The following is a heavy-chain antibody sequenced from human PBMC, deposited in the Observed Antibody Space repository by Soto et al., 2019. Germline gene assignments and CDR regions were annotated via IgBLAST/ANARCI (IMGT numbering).Heavy chain of an antibody. CDR1: GYTFTNYY. CDR2: INPSGGST. CDR3: ARGLAAGDY. V-gene: IGHV1-46*01. D-gene: IGHD6-13*01. Sequence: QVPLVQSGAEVKNPGASVKVSCKASGYTFTNYYIHWVRQAPGQGLEWMAIINPSGGSTNYAQKFQGRVTLARDTFTSTVYMELSSLRSEDTAIYYCARGLAAGDYWGQGTLVTVSS. J-gene: IGHJ4*02.